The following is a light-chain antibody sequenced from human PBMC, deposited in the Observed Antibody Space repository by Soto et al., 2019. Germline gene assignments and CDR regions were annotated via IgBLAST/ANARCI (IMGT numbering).Light chain of an antibody. CDR3: QQYCSSRT. CDR1: QSGDTSD. J-gene: IGKJ1*01. Sequence: EMVLTQSPGTLSLSPGEGATLSCRASQSGDTSDLAWYQQKPGQAPRLLIYGASSMATGIPGKFSGSGSWTDFTLASSRLEPDDFAVYYCQQYCSSRTCGQGTKVEIK. V-gene: IGKV3-20*01. CDR2: GAS.